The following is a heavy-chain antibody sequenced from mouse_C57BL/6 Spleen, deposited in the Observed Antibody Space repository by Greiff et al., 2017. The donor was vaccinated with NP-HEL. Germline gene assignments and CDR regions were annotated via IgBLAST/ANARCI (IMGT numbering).Heavy chain of an antibody. CDR1: GFTFSDYY. CDR3: ARHPSLRYYALDY. Sequence: EVQLVESGGGLVQPGGSVKLSCAASGFTFSDYYMYWVRQTPEQGLEWVAYISNGGGSTYYPDTVKGRFTISRDNATNTLYLQMSRMKSEDTAMYYCARHPSLRYYALDYWGQGTSVTVSS. J-gene: IGHJ4*01. CDR2: ISNGGGST. V-gene: IGHV5-12*01. D-gene: IGHD1-1*01.